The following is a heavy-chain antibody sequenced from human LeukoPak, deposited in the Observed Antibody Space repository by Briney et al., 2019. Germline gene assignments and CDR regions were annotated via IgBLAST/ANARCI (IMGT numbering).Heavy chain of an antibody. V-gene: IGHV1-46*01. D-gene: IGHD3-16*01. CDR3: AREQLNYVGL. J-gene: IGHJ4*02. Sequence: GASVKVSCKTSGYTFTTYYIHWVRQAPGQGLEWLGIINPSGGTTTYAQKFQGRVTMTRDTSTSTVYMELSSLRSEDTAVYYCAREQLNYVGLWGQGTLVTVSS. CDR2: INPSGGTT. CDR1: GYTFTTYY.